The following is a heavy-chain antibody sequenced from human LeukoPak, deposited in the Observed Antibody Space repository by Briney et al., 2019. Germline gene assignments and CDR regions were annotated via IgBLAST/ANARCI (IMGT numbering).Heavy chain of an antibody. CDR1: GGSFSGYY. CDR3: ARGRWDGWEDY. J-gene: IGHJ4*02. CDR2: INHSGST. Sequence: PSETLSLTCAVYGGSFSGYYWSWIRQPPGKGQEWIGEINHSGSTNYNPSLKSRVTISVDTSKNQFSLKLSSVTAADTAVYYCARGRWDGWEDYWGQGTLVTVSS. V-gene: IGHV4-34*01. D-gene: IGHD1-26*01.